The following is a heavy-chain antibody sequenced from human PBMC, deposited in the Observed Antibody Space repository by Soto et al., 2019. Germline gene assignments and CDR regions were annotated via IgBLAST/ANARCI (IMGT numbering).Heavy chain of an antibody. CDR3: ARDPINYYDSSGYSRPFDY. V-gene: IGHV1-18*04. J-gene: IGHJ4*02. CDR2: ISAYNGNT. D-gene: IGHD3-22*01. CDR1: GYTFSNYA. Sequence: ASVKVSCKTSGYTFSNYAISWVRQAPGQGLEWMGWISAYNGNTNYAQKLQGRVTMTTDTSTSTAYMELRSLRSDDTAVYYCARDPINYYDSSGYSRPFDYWGQGTLVTVSS.